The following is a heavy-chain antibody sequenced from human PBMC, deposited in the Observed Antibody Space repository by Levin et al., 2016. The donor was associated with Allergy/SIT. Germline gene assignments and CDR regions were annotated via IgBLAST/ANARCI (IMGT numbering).Heavy chain of an antibody. D-gene: IGHD3-10*01. CDR2: IYYSGST. V-gene: IGHV4-31*03. Sequence: SETLSLTCTVSGGSISSGGYYWSWIRQHPGKGLEWIGYIYYSGSTYYNPSLKSRVTISVDTSKNQFSLKLSSVTAADTAVYYCARVRFYPRGAFDIWGQGTMVTVSS. CDR3: ARVRFYPRGAFDI. CDR1: GGSISSGGYY. J-gene: IGHJ3*02.